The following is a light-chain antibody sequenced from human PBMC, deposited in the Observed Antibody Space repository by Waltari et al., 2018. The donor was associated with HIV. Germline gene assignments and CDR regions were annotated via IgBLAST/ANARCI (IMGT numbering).Light chain of an antibody. CDR1: QSVFYNSNNKNY. CDR2: LAS. J-gene: IGKJ4*01. Sequence: DIVMTQSPDSLAVSLGERTTIKCKSSQSVFYNSNNKNYFSCYQQKAGQPPKLIIYLASSRQSVVPDRFSGSGSGTDFTLTINSLQAEDVAVYFCQQTYTIPPTFGGGTKVEIK. V-gene: IGKV4-1*01. CDR3: QQTYTIPPT.